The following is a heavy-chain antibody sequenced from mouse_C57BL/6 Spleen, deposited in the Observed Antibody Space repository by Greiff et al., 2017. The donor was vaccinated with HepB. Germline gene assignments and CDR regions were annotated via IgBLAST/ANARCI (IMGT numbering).Heavy chain of an antibody. CDR3: GRDYGSSSPFAY. Sequence: VQLQQSGAELVKPGASVKMSCKASGYTFTSYWITWVKQRPGQGLEWIGDIYPGSGSTNYNEKFKSKATLTVDTSSSKAYMQLSSLTSEDSAVYYCGRDYGSSSPFAYWGQGTLVTVSA. V-gene: IGHV1-55*01. CDR2: IYPGSGST. J-gene: IGHJ3*01. D-gene: IGHD1-1*01. CDR1: GYTFTSYW.